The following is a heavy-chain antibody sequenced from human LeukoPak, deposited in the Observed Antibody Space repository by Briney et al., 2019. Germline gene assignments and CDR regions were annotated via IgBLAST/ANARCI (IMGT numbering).Heavy chain of an antibody. V-gene: IGHV1-18*01. CDR3: SWGAKPRTGSAKELHFDG. CDR1: GYTFTSYG. D-gene: IGHD3-10*01. Sequence: GASVKVSCKASGYTFTSYGISWVRQAPGQGLEGMGWISAYNGKTNYAQKLQGRVTITKDTTPSTAYMELGGVSYHSKPVYYCSWGAKPRTGSAKELHFDGWGQGSLVTVSS. J-gene: IGHJ4*01. CDR2: ISAYNGKT.